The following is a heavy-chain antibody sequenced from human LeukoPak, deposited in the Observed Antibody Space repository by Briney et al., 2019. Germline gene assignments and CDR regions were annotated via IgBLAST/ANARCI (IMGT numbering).Heavy chain of an antibody. CDR3: ARDRGDSGYDS. CDR2: MYYSGST. Sequence: SETLSLTCTVSGGSFSRGSYYWSWIQQPPGKGLEWIGYMYYSGSTNYNSSLKSRVTISVDKSKNQFSLKLSSVTAADTAVYYCARDRGDSGYDSWGQGTLVTVSS. CDR1: GGSFSRGSYY. J-gene: IGHJ4*02. D-gene: IGHD3-22*01. V-gene: IGHV4-61*01.